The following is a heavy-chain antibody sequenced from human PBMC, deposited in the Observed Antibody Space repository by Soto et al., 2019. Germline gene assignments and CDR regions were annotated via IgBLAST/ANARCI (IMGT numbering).Heavy chain of an antibody. CDR1: RHPFKFFY. Sequence: GALKLSCAACRHPFKFFYIPWVPPAPGKGLEWLAMIWSDGSRAFYAGSVKGRLTISRDNSKNTVYLQMNSLRGEDTATYYCAGEPKGGAYDMDVWGQGTTVTVSS. D-gene: IGHD3-16*01. J-gene: IGHJ6*02. V-gene: IGHV3-33*01. CDR2: IWSDGSRA. CDR3: AGEPKGGAYDMDV.